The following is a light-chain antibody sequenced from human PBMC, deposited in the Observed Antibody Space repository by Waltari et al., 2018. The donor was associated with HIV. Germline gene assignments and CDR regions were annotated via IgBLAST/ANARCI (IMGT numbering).Light chain of an antibody. CDR1: SSDVGTYML. Sequence: QSALTQPASVSGSPGQSITISCTGTSSDVGTYMLVSWYQHHPGKAPKLMIYEGNKRPSGVSNRFSGSKSGNTASLTISGLQAEDEADYYCSSYTSFSTVLFGGGTKLTV. J-gene: IGLJ2*01. CDR3: SSYTSFSTVL. CDR2: EGN. V-gene: IGLV2-23*01.